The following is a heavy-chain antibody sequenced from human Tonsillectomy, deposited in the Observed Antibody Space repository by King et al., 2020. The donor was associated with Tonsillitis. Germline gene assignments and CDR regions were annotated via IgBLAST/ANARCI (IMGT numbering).Heavy chain of an antibody. Sequence: VQLVESGGGVVQPGKSLRLSCAASGFTFSDYCIHWVRQAPGKGLEWVSIISYDGSDIYQADSVEGRITMSRDNSKNTVYLQMNSLRPEDAALYYCAKDVRRYGSGSFPGDWGQGTLVTVSS. J-gene: IGHJ4*02. CDR1: GFTFSDYC. D-gene: IGHD3-10*01. V-gene: IGHV3-33*03. CDR3: AKDVRRYGSGSFPGD. CDR2: ISYDGSDI.